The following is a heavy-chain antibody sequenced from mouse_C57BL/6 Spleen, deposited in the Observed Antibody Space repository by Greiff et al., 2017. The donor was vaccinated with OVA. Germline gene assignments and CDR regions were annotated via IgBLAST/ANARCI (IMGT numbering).Heavy chain of an antibody. CDR3: ARGLYYASGGWYFDV. Sequence: QVQLQQPGAELVKPGASVKLSCKASGYTFTSYWMHWVKQRPGQGLEWIGMIHPNSGSTNYNEKFKSKATLTVDKSSSTAYMQLSSLTSEDSAVYYCARGLYYASGGWYFDVWGTGTTVTVSS. CDR1: GYTFTSYW. CDR2: IHPNSGST. J-gene: IGHJ1*03. V-gene: IGHV1-64*01. D-gene: IGHD2-1*01.